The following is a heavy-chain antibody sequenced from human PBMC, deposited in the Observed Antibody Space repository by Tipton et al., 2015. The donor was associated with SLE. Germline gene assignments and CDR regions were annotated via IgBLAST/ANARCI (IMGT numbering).Heavy chain of an antibody. CDR3: AKENQWTPHYYMDV. CDR2: IWYDGSNK. CDR1: GFTFSTYG. V-gene: IGHV3-33*06. Sequence: SLRLSCAASGFTFSTYGMHWVRQAPGKGLEWVAVIWYDGSNKYYADSVKGRFTISRDNSKNTLYLQMNSLRAEDTAVYYCAKENQWTPHYYMDVWGKGTTVTVSS. D-gene: IGHD1-14*01. J-gene: IGHJ6*03.